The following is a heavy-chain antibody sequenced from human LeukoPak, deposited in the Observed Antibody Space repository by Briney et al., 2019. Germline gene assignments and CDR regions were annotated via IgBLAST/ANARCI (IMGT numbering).Heavy chain of an antibody. D-gene: IGHD6-19*01. CDR2: ISGSGVGT. CDR1: GFTFSSYT. Sequence: PGGSLRLSCAASGFTFSSYTMNWVRQAPGKGLEWVSGISGSGVGTYYAASVKGRFTISRDNSKNTLYLQMNSLRAEDTAVYYCAKTVAAYYFDYWGQGTLVTVSS. J-gene: IGHJ4*02. V-gene: IGHV3-23*01. CDR3: AKTVAAYYFDY.